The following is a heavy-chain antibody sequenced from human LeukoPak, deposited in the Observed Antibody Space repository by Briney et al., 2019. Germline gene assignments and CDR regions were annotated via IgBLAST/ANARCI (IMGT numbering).Heavy chain of an antibody. CDR2: ISSSSSYK. CDR1: GFTFSSYS. Sequence: GGSLRLSCAASGFTFSSYSMNWVRQAPGKGLEWVSSISSSSSYKYYADSVKGRFTISRDNAKNSLYLQMNSLRAEDTAVYYCARDYYDILTGYYIGYYYYGMDVWGQGTTVTVSS. CDR3: ARDYYDILTGYYIGYYYYGMDV. J-gene: IGHJ6*02. D-gene: IGHD3-9*01. V-gene: IGHV3-21*01.